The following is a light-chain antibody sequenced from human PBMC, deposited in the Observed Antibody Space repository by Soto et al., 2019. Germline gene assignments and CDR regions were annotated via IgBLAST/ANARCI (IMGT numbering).Light chain of an antibody. J-gene: IGKJ1*01. CDR3: QQYNNWTPM. CDR1: QSVGSN. CDR2: GAS. Sequence: EIVMTQSPATRSLSPGDGATLSCRASQSVGSNLAWYQQKPGQPPRLLISGASTRATGIPARFSGSGSGTEFTLTISSLQSEDFAVYYCQQYNNWTPMFGQGTKVDIK. V-gene: IGKV3-15*01.